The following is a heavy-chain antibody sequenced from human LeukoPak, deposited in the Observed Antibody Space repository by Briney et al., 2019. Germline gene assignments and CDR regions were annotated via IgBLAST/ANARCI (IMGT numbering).Heavy chain of an antibody. D-gene: IGHD2/OR15-2a*01. CDR1: GGCISSYY. Sequence: SETLSLTCTVSGGCISSYYWSWIRQPPGKGLEWIGYIYYSGSTNCNPSLKSRVTISVDTSKNQFSLKLSSVTAADTAVYYCARLFYGSHFDYWGQGTLVTVSS. CDR3: ARLFYGSHFDY. J-gene: IGHJ4*02. CDR2: IYYSGST. V-gene: IGHV4-59*08.